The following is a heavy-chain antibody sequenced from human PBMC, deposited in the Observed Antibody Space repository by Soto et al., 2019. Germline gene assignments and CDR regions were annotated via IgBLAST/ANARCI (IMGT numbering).Heavy chain of an antibody. CDR2: ISTNGDST. CDR3: AREGMSRPRWVFDY. V-gene: IGHV3-64*01. D-gene: IGHD6-13*01. CDR1: GFTFGSYP. J-gene: IGHJ4*02. Sequence: EVPLVESGGGLVQPGGSLRLSCAASGFTFGSYPMLWVRQAPGKGLEYVSAISTNGDSTFYANSVKGRFTISRDNSKNTLYLQMGSLRAEDMGVYYCAREGMSRPRWVFDYWGQGTLVTASS.